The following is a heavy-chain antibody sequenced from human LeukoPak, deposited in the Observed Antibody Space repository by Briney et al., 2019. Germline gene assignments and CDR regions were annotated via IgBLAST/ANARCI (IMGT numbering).Heavy chain of an antibody. D-gene: IGHD6-19*01. CDR3: ARVTQWLGTNYYYYYMDV. CDR2: IYYSGST. Sequence: SETLSLTCTVSGGSISSYYWSWIRQPPGKGLEWIGYIYYSGSTNYNPSLKSRVTISVDTSKNQFSLKLSSVTAADTAVYYCARVTQWLGTNYYYYYMDVWGKGTTVTVSS. CDR1: GGSISSYY. J-gene: IGHJ6*03. V-gene: IGHV4-59*12.